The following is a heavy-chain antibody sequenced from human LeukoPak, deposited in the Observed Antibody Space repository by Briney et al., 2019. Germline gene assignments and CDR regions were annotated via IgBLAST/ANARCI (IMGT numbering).Heavy chain of an antibody. J-gene: IGHJ4*02. CDR3: ARPSAPD. CDR2: IKHDGSDK. CDR1: GFTFSSYW. D-gene: IGHD2-2*01. Sequence: GGSLRLSCAASGFTFSSYWMIWVRQAPGKGLEWVANIKHDGSDKYYVDSVKGRFTISRDNAKNSLYLQMDSLRVEDTAVYYCARPSAPDWGQGTLVTVSS. V-gene: IGHV3-7*01.